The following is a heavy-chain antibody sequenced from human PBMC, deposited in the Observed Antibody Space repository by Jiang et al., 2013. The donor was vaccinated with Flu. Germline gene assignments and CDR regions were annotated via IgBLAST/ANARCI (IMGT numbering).Heavy chain of an antibody. CDR3: ATYTDCTNGVCRDYYYYGMDV. J-gene: IGHJ6*02. CDR2: IIPIFGTA. Sequence: SGAEVKKPGSSVKVSCKASGGTFSSYAISWVRQAPGQGLEWMGGIIPIFGTANYAQKFQGRVTITADESTSTAYMELSSLRSEDTAVYYCATYTDCTNGVCRDYYYYGMDVWGQGTTVTVSS. D-gene: IGHD2-8*01. CDR1: GGTFSSYA. V-gene: IGHV1-69*01.